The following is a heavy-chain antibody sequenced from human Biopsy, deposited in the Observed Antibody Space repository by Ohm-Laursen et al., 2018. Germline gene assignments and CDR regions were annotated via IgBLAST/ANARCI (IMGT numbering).Heavy chain of an antibody. D-gene: IGHD6-13*01. J-gene: IGHJ6*02. V-gene: IGHV4-34*01. CDR2: ITQSGST. CDR3: ARVPLPGIGAAYQGRFLYGMDV. Sequence: PSETLSLTCAVYGGSFNGYFWSWIRQPPGKGLEWIGDITQSGSTNYSPSLKSRVTISVAPAKKQFSLSLRSVTAADTAVYYCARVPLPGIGAAYQGRFLYGMDVWGQGTTVSVSS. CDR1: GGSFNGYF.